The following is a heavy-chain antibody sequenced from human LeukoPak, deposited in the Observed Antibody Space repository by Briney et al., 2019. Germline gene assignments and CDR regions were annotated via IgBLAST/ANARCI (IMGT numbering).Heavy chain of an antibody. CDR1: GYGFSSYW. D-gene: IGHD1-7*01. CDR3: ARRGLGTTGRYFDY. CDR2: IYPGDSDT. V-gene: IGHV5-51*01. J-gene: IGHJ4*02. Sequence: GESLKISCKGSGYGFSSYWIAWVRQMPGKGLEWMGIIYPGDSDTRYSPSLQGQVNISADKSISTAYLQWSSLKASDTAMYYCARRGLGTTGRYFDYWGQGTLVTVSS.